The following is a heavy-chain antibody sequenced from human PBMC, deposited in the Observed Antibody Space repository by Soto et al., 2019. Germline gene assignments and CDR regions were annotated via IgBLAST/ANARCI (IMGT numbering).Heavy chain of an antibody. Sequence: QITLRESGPTRVRPTQTLSLTCTFSGFSLHTSGVGVGWIRQSPGKALEWLALIYWDDDKRYSPALKSRLSIPKDTSENQVVLTMTNMDPVDTAKYYCAYRALYSGSYWDGGYFDYWGQGTLITVSS. CDR1: GFSLHTSGVG. CDR2: IYWDDDK. CDR3: AYRALYSGSYWDGGYFDY. D-gene: IGHD1-26*01. V-gene: IGHV2-5*02. J-gene: IGHJ4*02.